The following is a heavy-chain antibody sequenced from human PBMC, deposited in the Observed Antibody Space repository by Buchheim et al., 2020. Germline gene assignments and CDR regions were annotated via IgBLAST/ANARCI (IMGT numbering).Heavy chain of an antibody. D-gene: IGHD3-22*01. V-gene: IGHV4-39*02. CDR1: GGSISSRSYY. CDR2: IYYSGST. Sequence: QVQLQESGPGLVKPSETLSLTCTVSGGSISSRSYYWGWIRQPPGKGLEWIGNIYYSGSTYYSPSLKSRVTISVDTSKTQFSLKLSSVTAADTAVYHCARERPPASYDSGAYYLFGHYFYGMDVWGQGTT. J-gene: IGHJ6*02. CDR3: ARERPPASYDSGAYYLFGHYFYGMDV.